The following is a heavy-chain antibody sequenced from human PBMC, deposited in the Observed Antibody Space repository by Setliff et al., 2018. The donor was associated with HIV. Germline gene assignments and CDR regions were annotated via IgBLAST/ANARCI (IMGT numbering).Heavy chain of an antibody. D-gene: IGHD2-15*01. V-gene: IGHV1-69*13. CDR3: ARDSRDIVVVIAPEPEPYYYYGMDV. CDR1: GDTFNSHA. CDR2: IIPIFGTP. J-gene: IGHJ6*04. Sequence: SVKVSCKASGDTFNSHAISWVRQATGQGLEWMGGIIPIFGTPNYAQKFKGRLTITADESTSTVYMELSSLRSEDTAVYYCARDSRDIVVVIAPEPEPYYYYGMDVWGEGTTVTVSS.